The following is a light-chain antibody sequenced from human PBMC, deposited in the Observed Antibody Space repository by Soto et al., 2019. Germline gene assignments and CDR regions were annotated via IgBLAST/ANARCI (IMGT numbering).Light chain of an antibody. CDR2: DAP. J-gene: IGKJ4*01. Sequence: EIVLTQSPATLSLSPGERATLSCRASQSVNTYLAWYQQKPGQAPRLLIYDAPNRATGIPARFSGSGSGTDFTLTISSLEPEDFALYYCQQRSDWPLTFGGGTKVDIK. V-gene: IGKV3-11*01. CDR3: QQRSDWPLT. CDR1: QSVNTY.